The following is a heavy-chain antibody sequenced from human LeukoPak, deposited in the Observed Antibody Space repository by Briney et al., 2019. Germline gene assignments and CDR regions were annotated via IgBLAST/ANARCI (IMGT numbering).Heavy chain of an antibody. Sequence: GGSLRLSCAASGFTFSSYWMHWVRQAPGKGLVWVSRIKSDGSDTTYADSVKGRFTISRDNAKNMLYLQMNSLRAEDTAVYYCVNYGWGRPAWGQGALVTVSS. V-gene: IGHV3-74*03. D-gene: IGHD3-10*01. J-gene: IGHJ4*02. CDR2: IKSDGSDT. CDR3: VNYGWGRPA. CDR1: GFTFSSYW.